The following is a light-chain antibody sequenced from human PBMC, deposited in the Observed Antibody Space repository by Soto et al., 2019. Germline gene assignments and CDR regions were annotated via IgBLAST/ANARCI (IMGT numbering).Light chain of an antibody. CDR3: AAWDDSLNAVV. V-gene: IGLV1-44*01. CDR2: SNN. CDR1: SSNIGSNT. J-gene: IGLJ2*01. Sequence: QSVLTQPPSASGTPGQRVTISCSGSSSNIGSNTVNWYQQLPGTAPKLLIYSNNQRPSGGPYRFSGSKSGTSASLAISGLQSEDEADDYCAAWDDSLNAVVFGGGTKLTVL.